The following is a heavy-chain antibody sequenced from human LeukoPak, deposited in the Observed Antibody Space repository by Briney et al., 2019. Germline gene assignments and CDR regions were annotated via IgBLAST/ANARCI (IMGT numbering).Heavy chain of an antibody. CDR3: ARTYGGNLDAFDI. CDR2: IYYSGST. V-gene: IGHV4-38-2*01. CDR1: GFTFNNFAM. D-gene: IGHD4-23*01. Sequence: GSLRLSCAASGFTFNNFAMSWVRQPPGKGLEWIGSIYYSGSTYYNPSLKSRVTISVDTSKNQFSLKLSSVTAADTAVYYCARTYGGNLDAFDIWGQGTMVTVSS. J-gene: IGHJ3*02.